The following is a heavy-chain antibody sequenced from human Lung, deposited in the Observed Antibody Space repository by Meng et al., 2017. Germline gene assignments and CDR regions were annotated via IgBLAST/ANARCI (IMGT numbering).Heavy chain of an antibody. V-gene: IGHV4-34*01. CDR2: INHGGST. CDR3: ARERHSTIIRGVIDF. Sequence: QGQLQPWGAGRFRPAENLSLTCAVYGGSISGSYWSWIRQSPAKGLEWIGKINHGGSTNYNPSLESRVTISVDTPKNQFSLRLTSMTVADTAVYYCARERHSTIIRGVIDFWGQGALVTVSS. CDR1: GGSISGSY. J-gene: IGHJ4*02. D-gene: IGHD3-10*01.